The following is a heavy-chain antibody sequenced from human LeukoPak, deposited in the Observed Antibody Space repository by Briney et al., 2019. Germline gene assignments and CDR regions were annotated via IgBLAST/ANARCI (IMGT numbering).Heavy chain of an antibody. V-gene: IGHV4-59*08. CDR1: GGSISSYY. Sequence: KPSETLSLTCTVSGGSISSYYWSWIRQPPGKGLEWIGYIYYSGGTNYNPSLKSRVTISADTSKNQFSLKLYSVTAADTAVYYCARHDSEGGINWFDPWGQGTLVTVSS. CDR3: ARHDSEGGINWFDP. CDR2: IYYSGGT. D-gene: IGHD6-13*01. J-gene: IGHJ5*02.